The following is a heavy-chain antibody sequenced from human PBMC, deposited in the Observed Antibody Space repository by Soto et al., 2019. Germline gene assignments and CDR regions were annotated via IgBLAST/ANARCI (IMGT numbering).Heavy chain of an antibody. CDR3: ARESEDLTSNFDY. Sequence: EVQLVESGGGLVKPGGSLRLSCAASGFTFTRYSMNWDRQAPGKGLEWVSSISSTTNYIYYADSMKGRFTVSRDNAKNSVYLEMNSLSAVDTALYYCARESEDLTSNFDYWGQGTLVTVSS. CDR1: GFTFTRYS. V-gene: IGHV3-21*01. J-gene: IGHJ4*02. CDR2: ISSTTNYI.